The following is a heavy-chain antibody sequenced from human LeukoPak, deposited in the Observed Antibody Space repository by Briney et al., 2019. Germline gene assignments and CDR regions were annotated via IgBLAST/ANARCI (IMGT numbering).Heavy chain of an antibody. CDR2: ISDNGGTA. V-gene: IGHV3-23*01. CDR3: AKRGPVTGTKYFDY. CDR1: QFMFSAYA. D-gene: IGHD6-19*01. J-gene: IGHJ4*02. Sequence: GGSLRLSCAASQFMFSAYAMYWVRRAPGKGLEWVSGISDNGGTAYYADSVKGRFTISRDNSKNMLYLHMNSLRAEDTAVYYCAKRGPVTGTKYFDYWGQGTLVTVSS.